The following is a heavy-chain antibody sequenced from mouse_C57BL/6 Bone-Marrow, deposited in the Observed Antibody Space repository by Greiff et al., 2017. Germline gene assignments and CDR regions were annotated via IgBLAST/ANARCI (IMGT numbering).Heavy chain of an antibody. CDR2: IDPNSGGT. Sequence: VQLQQPGAELVKPGASVTLSCKASGYTFTSYWMHWVKQRPGRGLEWIGRIDPNSGGTKYNEKFKSKATLTVDTPSSTAYMQLSSLTSADSAVYYCARSLCVRRPSWFAYWGQGTLVTVSA. V-gene: IGHV1-72*01. J-gene: IGHJ3*01. CDR3: ARSLCVRRPSWFAY. D-gene: IGHD2-2*01. CDR1: GYTFTSYW.